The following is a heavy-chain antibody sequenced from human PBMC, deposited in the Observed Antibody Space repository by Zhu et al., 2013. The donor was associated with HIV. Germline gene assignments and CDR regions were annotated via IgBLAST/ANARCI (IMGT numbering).Heavy chain of an antibody. CDR3: VMGAFDY. V-gene: IGHV1-3*01. CDR2: INAADGDT. CDR1: GYTFSNYA. J-gene: IGHJ4*02. D-gene: IGHD3-16*01. Sequence: QVQLVQSGAEVKKPGASVKLSCKGSGYTFSNYAMHWVRQAPGPKDLSGWEWINAADGDTRYSQNFQGRVTITRDTSASTLYMDLSSLRSEDTAVYYCVMGAFDYWGPGNPGHRLL.